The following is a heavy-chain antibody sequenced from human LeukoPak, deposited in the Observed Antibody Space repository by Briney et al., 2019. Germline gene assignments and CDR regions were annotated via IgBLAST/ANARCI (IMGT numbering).Heavy chain of an antibody. V-gene: IGHV3-21*01. J-gene: IGHJ4*02. D-gene: IGHD1-20*01. CDR2: ISSSSSYI. Sequence: GGSLRLSCAASGFTFSSYWMNWVRQAPGKGLEWVSLISSSSSYIFYADSVKGRFTISRDNAKKSLYLQMNSLRAEDTAVYYCARPLSGTTDFDYWGQGTLVTVSS. CDR1: GFTFSSYW. CDR3: ARPLSGTTDFDY.